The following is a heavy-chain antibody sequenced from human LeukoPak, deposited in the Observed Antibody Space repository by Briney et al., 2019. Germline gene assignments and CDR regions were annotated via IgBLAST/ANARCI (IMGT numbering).Heavy chain of an antibody. Sequence: GRSLRLSCAASGFTFSSYAMHWVRQAPGKGLEWVAVISYDGSSKYYADSVKGRFTISRDNSKNTLYLQMNSLRPEDTAVYYCARMLYGLGSSSLYGMDVWGQGTTVTVSS. CDR2: ISYDGSSK. CDR3: ARMLYGLGSSSLYGMDV. J-gene: IGHJ6*02. D-gene: IGHD3-10*01. V-gene: IGHV3-30-3*01. CDR1: GFTFSSYA.